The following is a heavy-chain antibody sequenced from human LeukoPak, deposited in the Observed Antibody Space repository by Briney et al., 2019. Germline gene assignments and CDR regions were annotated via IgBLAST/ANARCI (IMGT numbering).Heavy chain of an antibody. Sequence: SETLSLTCTVSGDSINDHYWGWIRQPPGKGLEWIGYIYFTGSTRYNPSLESRVTISVDTSKNQFSLRLSSVTAADTAVYYCARRRAEGGSNGLYNWFDPWGQGILVTVSS. V-gene: IGHV4-59*08. D-gene: IGHD6-13*01. CDR2: IYFTGST. J-gene: IGHJ5*02. CDR1: GDSINDHY. CDR3: ARRRAEGGSNGLYNWFDP.